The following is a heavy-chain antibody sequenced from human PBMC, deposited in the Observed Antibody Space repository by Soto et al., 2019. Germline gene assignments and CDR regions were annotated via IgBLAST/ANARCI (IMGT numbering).Heavy chain of an antibody. CDR3: AKGVELDV. J-gene: IGHJ6*04. CDR1: GFSFSSFA. D-gene: IGHD1-26*01. V-gene: IGHV3-23*01. Sequence: EVLLLESGGGLVQPGGSLRLSCEASGFSFSSFAMNWVRQAPGKGLEWVSAXXXXXASTYYADSVKGRFTISRDNSRXXXXXXXXXXXXXXXXXYXCAKGVELDVWGNGTTVTVSS. CDR2: XXXXXAST.